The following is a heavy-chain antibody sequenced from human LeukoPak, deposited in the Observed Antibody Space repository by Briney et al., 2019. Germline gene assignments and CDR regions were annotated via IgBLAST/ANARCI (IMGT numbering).Heavy chain of an antibody. D-gene: IGHD3-3*01. Sequence: ASVKVSCKASGYTFTGYYMHWVRQAPGQGLEWMGWISAYNGNTNYAQKLQGRVTMTTDTSTSTAYMELRSLRSDDTAVYYCARGLEWLTRRHTWFDPWGQGTLVTVSS. CDR2: ISAYNGNT. CDR1: GYTFTGYY. CDR3: ARGLEWLTRRHTWFDP. J-gene: IGHJ5*02. V-gene: IGHV1-18*04.